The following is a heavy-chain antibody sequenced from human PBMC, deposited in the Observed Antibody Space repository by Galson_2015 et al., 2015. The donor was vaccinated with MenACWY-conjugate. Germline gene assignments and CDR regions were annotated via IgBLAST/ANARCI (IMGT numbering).Heavy chain of an antibody. CDR3: ARLAVPGLN. J-gene: IGHJ4*02. CDR2: ISSSGTTI. D-gene: IGHD6-19*01. Sequence: LRLSCAASAFTFSSFEMNWVRQAPGKGLEWVSYISSSGTTIYYSDSVKGRFTISRDNAKNSLYLQMNSLRAEDTAVYYCARLAVPGLNWGQATLVTVSS. CDR1: AFTFSSFE. V-gene: IGHV3-48*03.